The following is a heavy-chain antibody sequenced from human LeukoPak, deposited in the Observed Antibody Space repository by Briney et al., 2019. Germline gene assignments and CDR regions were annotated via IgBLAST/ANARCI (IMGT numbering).Heavy chain of an antibody. CDR3: AKGMGTFDY. J-gene: IGHJ4*02. CDR1: GFTFSKYA. Sequence: GGSLRLSCAASGFTFSKYAMNWVRQAPGKGLEWVAIISYDGTNKYYADSVKGRFTISRDNSKNTLYLQMNSLRAEDTAVYYCAKGMGTFDYWGQGTLVTVSS. V-gene: IGHV3-30-3*01. CDR2: ISYDGTNK.